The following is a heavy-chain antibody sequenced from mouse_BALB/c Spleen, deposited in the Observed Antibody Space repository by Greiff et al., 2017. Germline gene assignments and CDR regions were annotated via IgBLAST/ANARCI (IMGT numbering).Heavy chain of an antibody. CDR3: ARKFHAMDY. CDR1: GFSLTSCG. J-gene: IGHJ4*01. CDR2: IWSGGST. Sequence: QVQLKQSGPGLVQPSQSLSITCTVSGFSLTSCGVHWVRKSPGKGLEWLGVIWSGGSTDYNAAFISRLSISKDKSKSQDFFKMNSLPADDTAIYYCARKFHAMDYWGQGISVTV. V-gene: IGHV2-4-1*01.